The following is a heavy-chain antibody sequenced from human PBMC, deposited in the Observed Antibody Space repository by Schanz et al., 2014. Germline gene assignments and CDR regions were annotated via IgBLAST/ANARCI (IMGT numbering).Heavy chain of an antibody. Sequence: QVQLQQWGAGLLKPSETLSLTCAVYGGSFSGYYWSWIRQPPGKGLEWIAEINHGGSTNYNPSLKSRVTISVDTSKNQFSLKLRSVTAADTAVYYCAREEGWGIAAAGPKHYYYGMDVWGQGTTVTVSS. CDR3: AREEGWGIAAAGPKHYYYGMDV. J-gene: IGHJ6*02. V-gene: IGHV4-34*01. CDR1: GGSFSGYY. D-gene: IGHD6-13*01. CDR2: INHGGST.